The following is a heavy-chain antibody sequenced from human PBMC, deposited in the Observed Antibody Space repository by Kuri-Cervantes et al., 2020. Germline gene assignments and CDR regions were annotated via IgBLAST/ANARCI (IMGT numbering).Heavy chain of an antibody. CDR3: ARTPTWFGELLYLNYYYGMDV. CDR1: GFTFSSYG. Sequence: GSLRLSCAASGFTFSSYGMHWVRQAPGKGLEWVAVISYDGSNKYYADSVKGRFTISRDNSKNTLYLQMNSLRAEDTAVYYCARTPTWFGELLYLNYYYGMDVWGQGTTVSLL. J-gene: IGHJ6*02. CDR2: ISYDGSNK. D-gene: IGHD3-10*01. V-gene: IGHV3-33*05.